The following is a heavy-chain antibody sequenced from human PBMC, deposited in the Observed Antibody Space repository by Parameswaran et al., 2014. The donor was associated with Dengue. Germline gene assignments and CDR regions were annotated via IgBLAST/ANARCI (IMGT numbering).Heavy chain of an antibody. CDR3: AKEGQRYFSL. J-gene: IGHJ4*02. Sequence: RWIRQPPGKGLEWIGRMHSSGSTNYNPSLKSRVTMSVDTSKNQFSLKLSSVTAADTAVYYCAKEGQRYFSLWGQGTLVTVSS. V-gene: IGHV4-4*07. CDR2: MHSSGST. D-gene: IGHD3-9*01.